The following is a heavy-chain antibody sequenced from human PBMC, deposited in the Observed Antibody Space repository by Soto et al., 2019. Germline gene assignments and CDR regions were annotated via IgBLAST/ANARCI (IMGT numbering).Heavy chain of an antibody. V-gene: IGHV1-69*13. D-gene: IGHD3-10*01. CDR1: GGTFSSYA. Sequence: GASVKVSCKASGGTFSSYAISWVRQAPGQGLEWMGGIIPIFGTANYAQKFQGRVTITADESTSTAYMELSSLRSEDTAVYYCARVKGGQTDTMVRGVLEDPYGMDVWGQGTTVTVSS. CDR2: IIPIFGTA. J-gene: IGHJ6*02. CDR3: ARVKGGQTDTMVRGVLEDPYGMDV.